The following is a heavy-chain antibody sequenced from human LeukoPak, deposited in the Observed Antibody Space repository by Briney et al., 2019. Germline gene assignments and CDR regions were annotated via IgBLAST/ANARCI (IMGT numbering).Heavy chain of an antibody. CDR1: GFTVSSNY. CDR3: ARDADYGSGSYCFDY. V-gene: IGHV3-21*01. D-gene: IGHD3-10*01. J-gene: IGHJ4*02. Sequence: GGSLRLSCAASGFTVSSNYMSWVRQAPGKGLEWVSSISGSSSYIYYADSVKGRFTISRDNAKNSLYLQMNSLRAEDTAVYYCARDADYGSGSYCFDYWGQGTLVTVSS. CDR2: ISGSSSYI.